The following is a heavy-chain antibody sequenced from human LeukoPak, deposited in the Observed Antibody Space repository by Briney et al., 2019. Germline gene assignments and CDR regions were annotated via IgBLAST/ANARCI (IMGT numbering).Heavy chain of an antibody. Sequence: PGGSLRLSCAASGFTFSSYGMHWVRQAPGKGLEWVAVISYDGSNKYYADSVKGRFTISRDNSKNTLYQQMNSLRAEDTAVYYCAKDRLAANYFDYWGQGTMVTVSS. CDR3: AKDRLAANYFDY. J-gene: IGHJ4*02. CDR2: ISYDGSNK. CDR1: GFTFSSYG. D-gene: IGHD6-25*01. V-gene: IGHV3-30*18.